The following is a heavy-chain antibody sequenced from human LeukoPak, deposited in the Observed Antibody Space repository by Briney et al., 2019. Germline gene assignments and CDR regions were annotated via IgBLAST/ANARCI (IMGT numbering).Heavy chain of an antibody. V-gene: IGHV3-21*06. CDR1: GFTFSSYS. CDR2: ISSSSSYI. CDR3: ARDAFDI. J-gene: IGHJ3*02. Sequence: PGGSLRLSCAASGFTFSSYSMNWVRQAPGKGLEWVSSISSSSSYIYYADSVKGRFTISRDNSKNTLYLQMHSLRAEDTALYYCARDAFDIWGQGTMVTVSS.